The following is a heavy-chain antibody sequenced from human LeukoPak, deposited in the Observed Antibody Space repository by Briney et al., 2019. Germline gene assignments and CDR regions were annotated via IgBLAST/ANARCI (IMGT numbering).Heavy chain of an antibody. J-gene: IGHJ6*03. CDR2: IRSKAYGGTT. V-gene: IGHV3-49*04. CDR1: GFTFSSYA. D-gene: IGHD3-10*01. Sequence: GGSLRLSCAASGFTFSSYAMSWVRQAPGKGLEWVGFIRSKAYGGTTEYAASVKGRFTISRDDSKSIAYLQMNSLKTEDTAVYYCTRVGISYYYGSGSYYYMDVWGKGTTVTISS. CDR3: TRVGISYYYGSGSYYYMDV.